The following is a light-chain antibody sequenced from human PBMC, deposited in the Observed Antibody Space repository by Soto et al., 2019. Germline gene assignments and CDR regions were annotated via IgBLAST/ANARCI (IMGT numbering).Light chain of an antibody. CDR2: AAS. Sequence: DIQMTQSPSSLSASVGDRVIITCRASQGISTYLSWYQQKPGKAPKLLIYAASSLQSGVPSRFSGSESETDFTLTISSLQPEDFANYSCQQSYSTTWTFGQGTKVDIK. V-gene: IGKV1-39*01. CDR1: QGISTY. CDR3: QQSYSTTWT. J-gene: IGKJ1*01.